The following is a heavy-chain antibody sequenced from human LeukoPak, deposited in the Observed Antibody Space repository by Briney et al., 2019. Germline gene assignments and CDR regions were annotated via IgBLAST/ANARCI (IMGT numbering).Heavy chain of an antibody. CDR1: GGSISSYY. V-gene: IGHV4-59*01. D-gene: IGHD6-19*01. CDR3: ARAGSSDLYFDY. J-gene: IGHJ4*02. CDR2: IYYSGST. Sequence: PSETLSLTCTVSGGSISSYYWSWIRQPPGKGLEWIGYIYYSGSTNYNPSLKSRVTISVDTSKNQFSLKLSSVTAADTAVYYCARAGSSDLYFDYWGQGTLVTVSS.